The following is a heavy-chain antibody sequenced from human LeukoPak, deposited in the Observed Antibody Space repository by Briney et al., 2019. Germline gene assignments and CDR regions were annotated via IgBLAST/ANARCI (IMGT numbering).Heavy chain of an antibody. CDR1: GFTFSSFW. J-gene: IGHJ4*02. D-gene: IGHD1-1*01. V-gene: IGHV3-7*03. Sequence: GGSLRLSCAASGFTFSSFWMSWVRQAPGKGLEWVANIKVDGSEKYYVDSVKGRFTISRDNAENSLYLQMNSLRAEDTAVYYCARKTGTTGEAFDYWGQGTQVTVSS. CDR2: IKVDGSEK. CDR3: ARKTGTTGEAFDY.